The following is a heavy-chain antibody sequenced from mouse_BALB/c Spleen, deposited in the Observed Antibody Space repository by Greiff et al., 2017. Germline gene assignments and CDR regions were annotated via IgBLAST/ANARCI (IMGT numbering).Heavy chain of an antibody. D-gene: IGHD1-1*01. CDR1: GFAFSSYD. J-gene: IGHJ2*01. V-gene: IGHV5-12-1*01. Sequence: EVQVVESGGGLVKPGGSLKLSCAASGFAFSSYDMSWVRQTPEKRLEWVAYISSGGGSTYYPDTVKGRFTISRDNAKNTLYLQMSSLKSEDTAMYYCARRHGDYYGSSFYFDYWGQGTTLTVSS. CDR3: ARRHGDYYGSSFYFDY. CDR2: ISSGGGST.